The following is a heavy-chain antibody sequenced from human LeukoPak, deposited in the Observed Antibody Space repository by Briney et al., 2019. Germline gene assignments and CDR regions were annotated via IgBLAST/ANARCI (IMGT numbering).Heavy chain of an antibody. CDR2: ISYDGSNK. J-gene: IGHJ3*02. Sequence: GGSLRLSCAASGFTYSSYGMHWVRQAPGRGLEWVAVISYDGSNKYYADSVKGRFTISRDNSKNTLYLQMNSLRAEDTAVYYCAKDLGGDAFDIWGQGTMVTVSS. D-gene: IGHD3-16*01. CDR1: GFTYSSYG. CDR3: AKDLGGDAFDI. V-gene: IGHV3-30*18.